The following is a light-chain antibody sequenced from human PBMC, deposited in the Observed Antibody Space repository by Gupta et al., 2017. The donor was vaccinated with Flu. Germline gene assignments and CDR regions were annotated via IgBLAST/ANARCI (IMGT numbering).Light chain of an antibody. J-gene: IGLJ3*02. CDR3: MIWHSSAWV. CDR1: SGINVGTYR. Sequence: AVLTQPSSLSASPGASASLTGTLRSGINVGTYRIYWYQQKPGSPPQYPLRYKSDSDKQQGSGVSSRFSGSKAASANAGILLISGLQSEDEADYYCMIWHSSAWVFGGGTKVTVL. CDR2: YKSDSDK. V-gene: IGLV5-45*03.